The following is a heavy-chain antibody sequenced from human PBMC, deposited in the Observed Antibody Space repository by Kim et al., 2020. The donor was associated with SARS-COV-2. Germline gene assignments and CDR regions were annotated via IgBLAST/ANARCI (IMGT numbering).Heavy chain of an antibody. Sequence: GGSLRLSCAASGFTFSSYGMHWVRQAPGKGLEWVAVIWYDGSNKYYADSVKGRFTISRDNSKNTLYLQMNSLRAEDTAVYYCAKEFESRYYYYGMDVWGQGTTVTVSS. CDR2: IWYDGSNK. J-gene: IGHJ6*02. V-gene: IGHV3-33*06. CDR1: GFTFSSYG. CDR3: AKEFESRYYYYGMDV.